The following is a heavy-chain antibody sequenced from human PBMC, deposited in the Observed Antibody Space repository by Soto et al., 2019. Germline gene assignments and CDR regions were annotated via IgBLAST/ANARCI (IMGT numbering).Heavy chain of an antibody. V-gene: IGHV3-7*01. Sequence: EVQLVESGGGLVQPGGSLRLSCAASGFTFSTYGMSWVRQAPGKGLEWVANIKQDGSEKYYVDSVKGRFTISRDNAKNSLYLQMNSLRAEDTAVYYCARDASGGDYVGWFDPWGQGTLVTVSS. CDR3: ARDASGGDYVGWFDP. CDR1: GFTFSTYG. J-gene: IGHJ5*02. D-gene: IGHD4-17*01. CDR2: IKQDGSEK.